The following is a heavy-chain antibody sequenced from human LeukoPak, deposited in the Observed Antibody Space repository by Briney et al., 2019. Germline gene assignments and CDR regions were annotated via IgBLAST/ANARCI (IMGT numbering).Heavy chain of an antibody. CDR3: ASRKLGNDY. V-gene: IGHV4-59*02. D-gene: IGHD7-27*01. Sequence: SETLSLTCTISGGSVSDYYWSWIRQSPGQGLEWIGYIYHTGSTSSSPSLSSRVTISADTPQNQFSLKLSSVTAADTAVYYCASRKLGNDYWGQGTLVTVSS. CDR2: IYHTGST. CDR1: GGSVSDYY. J-gene: IGHJ4*02.